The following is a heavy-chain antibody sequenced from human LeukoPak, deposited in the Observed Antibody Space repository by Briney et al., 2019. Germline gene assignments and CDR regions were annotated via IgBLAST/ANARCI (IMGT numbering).Heavy chain of an antibody. Sequence: ASVKVSCKASGYTFTSYDINWVRQATGQGLEWMEWTNPNNGNAGYAQKFQGRVTMARDTSISTAYMELSGLRSEDTAVYYCARAKPTAGYHIDYWGQGTLVTVSS. V-gene: IGHV1-8*01. CDR3: ARAKPTAGYHIDY. D-gene: IGHD6-13*01. CDR1: GYTFTSYD. CDR2: TNPNNGNA. J-gene: IGHJ4*02.